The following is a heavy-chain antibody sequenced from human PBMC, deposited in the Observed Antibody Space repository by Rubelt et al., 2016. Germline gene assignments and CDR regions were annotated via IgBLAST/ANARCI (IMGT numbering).Heavy chain of an antibody. V-gene: IGHV4-30-2*01. CDR2: IYHSGST. J-gene: IGHJ5*02. Sequence: QLQLQESGSGLVKPSQTLSLTCAVSGGSISSGGYSWSWIRQPPGKGLEWIGYIYHSGSTYYNPSLKSRVTISVDRSKNQFSLKLSSVTAADTAVYYCARADFWSGYHNWFDPWGQGTLVTVSS. D-gene: IGHD3-3*01. CDR3: ARADFWSGYHNWFDP. CDR1: GGSISSGGYS.